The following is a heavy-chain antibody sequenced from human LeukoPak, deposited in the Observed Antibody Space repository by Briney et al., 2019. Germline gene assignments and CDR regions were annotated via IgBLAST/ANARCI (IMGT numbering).Heavy chain of an antibody. CDR1: GFTFSSYS. D-gene: IGHD6-19*01. J-gene: IGHJ4*02. CDR3: ARDRSREGGSSGWNSVY. Sequence: GGSLRLSCAASGFTFSSYSMNWVRQAPGKGLEWVSSISSSSSYIYYADSVKGRFTISRDNAKNSLYLQMNSLRAEDTAVYYCARDRSREGGSSGWNSVYWGQGTLVTVSS. CDR2: ISSSSSYI. V-gene: IGHV3-21*01.